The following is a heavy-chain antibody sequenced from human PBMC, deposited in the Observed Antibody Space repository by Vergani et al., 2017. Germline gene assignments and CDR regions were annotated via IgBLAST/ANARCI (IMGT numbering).Heavy chain of an antibody. V-gene: IGHV3-21*01. CDR2: ISGSSSYV. D-gene: IGHD2-8*01. CDR3: ARGTWDCTHINCAQLGY. Sequence: EVQLVESGGRLVRRGGSLRLSCAASGFIFSSYSMNWVRQAPGKGLEWVSSISGSSSYVFYADSVQGRFSISRDNARDSLYLQMNSLRAEDTAIYYCARGTWDCTHINCAQLGYWGQGTLVTVSS. J-gene: IGHJ4*02. CDR1: GFIFSSYS.